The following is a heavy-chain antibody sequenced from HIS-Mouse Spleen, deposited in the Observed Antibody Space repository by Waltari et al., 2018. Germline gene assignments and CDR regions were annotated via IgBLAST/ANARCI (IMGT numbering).Heavy chain of an antibody. V-gene: IGHV3-53*02. CDR1: GFTVSSNY. CDR3: ARHYYYGSGSYYFDY. J-gene: IGHJ4*02. CDR2: IYSGGST. D-gene: IGHD3-10*01. Sequence: EVQLVETGGGLIQPGGSLRLSCAASGFTVSSNYMSWVRQAPGKGVEWVLVIYSGGSTYYADSVKGRFTISRDNSKNTLYLKMNSLRAEDTAVYYCARHYYYGSGSYYFDYWGQGTLVTVSS.